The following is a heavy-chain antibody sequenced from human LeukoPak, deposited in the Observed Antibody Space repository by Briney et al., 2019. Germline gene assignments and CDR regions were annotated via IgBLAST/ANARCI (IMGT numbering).Heavy chain of an antibody. J-gene: IGHJ6*02. CDR1: GFTFSSYA. CDR3: ARDPGYCSSTSCNSKTSYYYYGMDV. D-gene: IGHD2-2*01. V-gene: IGHV3-30*04. Sequence: GGSLRLSCAASGFTFSSYAMHWVRQAPGKGLEWVAVISYDGSNKYYADSVKGRFTISRDNSKNTLYLQMNSLRAEDTAVYYCARDPGYCSSTSCNSKTSYYYYGMDVWGQGTTVTVSS. CDR2: ISYDGSNK.